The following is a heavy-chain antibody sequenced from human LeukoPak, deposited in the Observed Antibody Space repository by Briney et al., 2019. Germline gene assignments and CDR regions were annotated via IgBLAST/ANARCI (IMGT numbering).Heavy chain of an antibody. Sequence: GGSLRLSCAASGFTFSSYSMNWVRQAPGKGLEWVSSISSSSSYIYYADSVKGRFTISRDNAKNSLYLQMNSLRAEDTAVYYCARDRPDYDFWSGYYGYWGQGTLVTVSS. J-gene: IGHJ4*02. CDR3: ARDRPDYDFWSGYYGY. CDR2: ISSSSSYI. CDR1: GFTFSSYS. V-gene: IGHV3-21*01. D-gene: IGHD3-3*01.